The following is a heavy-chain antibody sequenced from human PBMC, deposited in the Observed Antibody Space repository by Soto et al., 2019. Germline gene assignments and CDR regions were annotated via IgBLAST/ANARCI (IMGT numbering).Heavy chain of an antibody. V-gene: IGHV3-21*01. D-gene: IGHD4-17*01. CDR3: AVDLTTVTTVPHLDY. CDR1: GFTFSSYS. Sequence: PGGSLRLSCAASGFTFSSYSMNWVRQAPGKGLEWVSSISSSSSYIYYADSVKGRFTISRDNAKNSLYLQMNSLRAEDTAVYYCAVDLTTVTTVPHLDYWGQGTLVTVSS. CDR2: ISSSSSYI. J-gene: IGHJ4*02.